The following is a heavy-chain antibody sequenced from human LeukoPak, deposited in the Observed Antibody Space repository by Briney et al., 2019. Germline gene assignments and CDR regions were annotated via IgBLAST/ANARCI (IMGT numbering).Heavy chain of an antibody. CDR2: IYSGGST. D-gene: IGHD3-16*01. Sequence: QPGGSLRLSCAASGFTVSSNYMSCVRQAPGKGLEWVSVIYSGGSTYYADSVKGRFTISRHNSKNTLYLQMNSLRAEDTAVYYCARDGGRYYYYGMDVWGQGTTVTVSS. CDR1: GFTVSSNY. V-gene: IGHV3-53*04. CDR3: ARDGGRYYYYGMDV. J-gene: IGHJ6*02.